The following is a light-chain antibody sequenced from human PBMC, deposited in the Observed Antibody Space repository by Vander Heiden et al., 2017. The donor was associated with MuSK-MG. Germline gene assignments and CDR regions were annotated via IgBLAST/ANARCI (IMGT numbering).Light chain of an antibody. Sequence: IQLTQSPTSLSASVGDRVTITCRASQGIRSNLAWYQQKPGKAPKLLIYAASTLQSGVPSRFSGSGSGTDFTLTISILQPEDFATYYCQQLNSYPITFGQGTQLDIK. CDR2: AAS. V-gene: IGKV1-9*01. J-gene: IGKJ5*01. CDR3: QQLNSYPIT. CDR1: QGIRSN.